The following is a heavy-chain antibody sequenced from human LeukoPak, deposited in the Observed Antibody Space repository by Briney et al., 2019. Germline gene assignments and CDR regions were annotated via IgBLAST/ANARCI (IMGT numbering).Heavy chain of an antibody. CDR2: IIPIFGTA. Sequence: SVKVSCKASGGTFSSYAISWVRQAPGQGLEWMGGIIPIFGTANYAQKFQGRVTITADKSTSTAYMELSSLRSEDTAVYYCARVKWELPTGFDYWGQGTLVTVSS. D-gene: IGHD1-26*01. V-gene: IGHV1-69*06. CDR1: GGTFSSYA. CDR3: ARVKWELPTGFDY. J-gene: IGHJ4*02.